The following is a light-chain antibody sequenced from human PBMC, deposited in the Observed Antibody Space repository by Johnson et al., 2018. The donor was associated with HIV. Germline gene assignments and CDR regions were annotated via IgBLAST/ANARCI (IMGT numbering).Light chain of an antibody. Sequence: QSVLTQPPSVSAAPGQKVTISCSGSSSNIGNNYVSWYQQLPGTAPKLLIYENNKRPSGIPDRFSGSKSGTSATLGITGLQTGDEADYYCGTWDSSLSCYFFRTGTKVHVL. CDR2: ENN. J-gene: IGLJ1*01. CDR3: GTWDSSLSCYF. CDR1: SSNIGNNY. V-gene: IGLV1-51*02.